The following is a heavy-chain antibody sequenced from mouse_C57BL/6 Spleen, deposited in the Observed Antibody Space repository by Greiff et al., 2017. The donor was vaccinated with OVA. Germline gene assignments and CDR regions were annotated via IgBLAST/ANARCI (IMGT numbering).Heavy chain of an antibody. CDR3: ARGDNWDGFAY. Sequence: EVQRVESGPGMVKPSQSLSLTCTVTGYSITSGYDWHWIRHFPGNKLEWMGYISYSGSTNYNPSLKSRISITHDTSKNHFFLKLNSVTTEDTATYYCARGDNWDGFAYWGQGTLVTVSA. CDR2: ISYSGST. D-gene: IGHD4-1*01. CDR1: GYSITSGYD. V-gene: IGHV3-1*01. J-gene: IGHJ3*01.